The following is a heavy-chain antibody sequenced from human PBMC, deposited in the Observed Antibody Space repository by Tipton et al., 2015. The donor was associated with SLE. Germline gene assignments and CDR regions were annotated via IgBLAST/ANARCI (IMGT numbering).Heavy chain of an antibody. CDR2: INPSGGST. V-gene: IGHV1-46*01. Sequence: QVQLVQSGPEVKKPGASVKVSCKASGYTFTSYYMHWVRQAPGQGLEWMGIINPSGGSTSYAQKFQGRVTMTRDTSTSTVYMELSSLRSEDTAVYYCARGAVAGVPLYYYYGMDVWGQGTTVTVSS. CDR3: ARGAVAGVPLYYYYGMDV. J-gene: IGHJ6*02. D-gene: IGHD6-19*01. CDR1: GYTFTSYY.